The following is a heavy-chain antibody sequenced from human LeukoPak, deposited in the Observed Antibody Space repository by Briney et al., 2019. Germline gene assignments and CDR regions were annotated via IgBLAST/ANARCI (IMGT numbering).Heavy chain of an antibody. CDR3: ASSPQRALDY. Sequence: SETLSLTCAVYGGSFSGYYWSWIRQPPGKGLEWIGEINHSGSTNYNPSLKSRVTISVDTSKNQFSLKLSSVTAADTAVYYCASSPQRALDYWSQGTLVTVSS. V-gene: IGHV4-34*01. CDR2: INHSGST. CDR1: GGSFSGYY. J-gene: IGHJ4*02.